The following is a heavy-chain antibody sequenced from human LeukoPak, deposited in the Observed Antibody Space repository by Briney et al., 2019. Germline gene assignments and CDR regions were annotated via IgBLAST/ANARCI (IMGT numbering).Heavy chain of an antibody. J-gene: IGHJ6*03. CDR3: ARFKGSSSGDYYYMDV. D-gene: IGHD6-6*01. Sequence: GASVKVSCKASGGTFSSYAISWVRQAPGQGLEWMGGIIPIFGTANYAQKFQGRVTITTDESTSTAYMELSSLRSEDTAVYYCARFKGSSSGDYYYMDVWGKGTTVTVSS. CDR2: IIPIFGTA. CDR1: GGTFSSYA. V-gene: IGHV1-69*05.